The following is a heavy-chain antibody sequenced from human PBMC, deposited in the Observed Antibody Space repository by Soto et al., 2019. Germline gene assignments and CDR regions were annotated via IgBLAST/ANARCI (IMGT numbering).Heavy chain of an antibody. CDR2: IYWDDDK. Sequence: QITLKESGPTLVKPTQTLTLTCTVSGFSLSTRGVAVAWIRQPPGKALKWLALIYWDDDKRYSPSLEGRLTITKDTSKNQVVLRMTNMDPVDTATYFCAHMRDDYGHFFDYWGQGTLVTVSS. V-gene: IGHV2-5*02. J-gene: IGHJ4*02. CDR3: AHMRDDYGHFFDY. CDR1: GFSLSTRGVA. D-gene: IGHD4-17*01.